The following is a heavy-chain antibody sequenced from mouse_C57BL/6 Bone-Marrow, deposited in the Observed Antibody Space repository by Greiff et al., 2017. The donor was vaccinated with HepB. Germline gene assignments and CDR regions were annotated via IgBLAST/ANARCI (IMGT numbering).Heavy chain of an antibody. D-gene: IGHD2-5*01. CDR1: GYSITSGYD. CDR3: ARRYSNYAFDY. Sequence: EVKLQESGPGMVKPSQSLSLTCTVTGYSITSGYDWHWIRHFPGNKLEWMGYISYSGSTNYNPSLKSRISITHDTSKNHFFLKLNSVTTEDTATYYCARRYSNYAFDYWGQGTTLTVSS. CDR2: ISYSGST. V-gene: IGHV3-1*01. J-gene: IGHJ2*01.